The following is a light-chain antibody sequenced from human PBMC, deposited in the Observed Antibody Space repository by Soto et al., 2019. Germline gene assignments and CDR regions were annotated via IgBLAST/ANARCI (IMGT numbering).Light chain of an antibody. V-gene: IGKV1-39*01. CDR2: AAS. CDR3: QQSYSTPIT. J-gene: IGKJ5*01. CDR1: QSISRW. Sequence: DIQMTQSPSTLSASVGDRVTITCRASQSISRWSAWYQQKPGKAPNLLIYAASSLQSGVPSRFSGSGSGTDFTLTISSLQPEDFTTYYCQQSYSTPITFGQGTRLEIK.